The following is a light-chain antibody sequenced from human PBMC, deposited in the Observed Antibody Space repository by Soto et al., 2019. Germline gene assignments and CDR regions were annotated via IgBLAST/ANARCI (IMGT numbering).Light chain of an antibody. Sequence: QSVLTQPASVSGSPGQSITISCTGTSSDVGGYNYVSWYQQHPGKAPKLMIYEVSSRPSWVSNRFSGSKSGNTASLTISGLQAEDEADYYCSSYTSSSTRVFGTGTKLTVL. CDR1: SSDVGGYNY. V-gene: IGLV2-14*01. J-gene: IGLJ1*01. CDR3: SSYTSSSTRV. CDR2: EVS.